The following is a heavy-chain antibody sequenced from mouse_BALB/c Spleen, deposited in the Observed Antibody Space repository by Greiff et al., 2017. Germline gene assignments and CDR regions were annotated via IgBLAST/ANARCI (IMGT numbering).Heavy chain of an antibody. CDR2: IRSKSNNYAT. CDR3: VRPEDGYSVFAY. Sequence: DVHLVESGGGLVQPKGSLKLSCAASGFTFNTYAMNWVRQAPGKGLEWVARIRSKSNNYATYYADSVKDRFTISRDDSQSMLYLQMNNLKTEDTAMYYCVRPEDGYSVFAYWGQGTLVTVSA. V-gene: IGHV10-1*02. J-gene: IGHJ3*01. D-gene: IGHD2-3*01. CDR1: GFTFNTYA.